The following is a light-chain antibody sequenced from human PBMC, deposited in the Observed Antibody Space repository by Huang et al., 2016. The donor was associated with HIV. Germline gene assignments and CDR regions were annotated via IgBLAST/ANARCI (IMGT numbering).Light chain of an antibody. CDR2: DTS. CDR1: QSVGGY. J-gene: IGKJ2*01. V-gene: IGKV3-11*01. Sequence: EIVLTQSPATLSLSPGERATLSCRASQSVGGYLAWYQQTPGQAPRLLIYDTSTRATGFPARFSGSGSETDFTLTISSLEPEDFAVYYCQQPGSFGQGTKVDIK. CDR3: QQPGS.